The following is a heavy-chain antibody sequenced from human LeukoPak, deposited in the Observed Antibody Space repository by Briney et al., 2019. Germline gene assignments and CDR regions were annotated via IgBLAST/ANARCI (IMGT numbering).Heavy chain of an antibody. CDR3: AKLPLGVVIIGMRNYYYYGMDV. CDR2: ISGSGDST. D-gene: IGHD3-3*01. V-gene: IGHV3-23*01. CDR1: GFTFRTYA. Sequence: PGGSLRLSCTASGFTFRTYAMNWVRQAPGKGLEWVSAISGSGDSTYYADSVKGRFTISRDNSKNTLYLQMNSLRAEDTAVYYCAKLPLGVVIIGMRNYYYYGMDVWGQGTTVTVSS. J-gene: IGHJ6*02.